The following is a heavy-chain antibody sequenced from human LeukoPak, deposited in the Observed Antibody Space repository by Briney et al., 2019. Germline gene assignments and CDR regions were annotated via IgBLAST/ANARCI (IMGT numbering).Heavy chain of an antibody. V-gene: IGHV4-59*08. D-gene: IGHD6-13*01. Sequence: SETLSLTCTVSGGSISRYYWSWIRQPPGKGLEWIGSIYYTGSTYSNPSLKSRVTTSVDTSKNQLSLKLTSVTAADTAVYYCARLEQLDAFDYWGQGTLVTVPS. CDR1: GGSISRYY. CDR2: IYYTGST. J-gene: IGHJ4*02. CDR3: ARLEQLDAFDY.